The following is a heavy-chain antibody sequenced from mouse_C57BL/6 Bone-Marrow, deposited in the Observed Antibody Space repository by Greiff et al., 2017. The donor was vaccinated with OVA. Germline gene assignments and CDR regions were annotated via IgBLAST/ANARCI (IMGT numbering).Heavy chain of an antibody. CDR3: ARVPITTVVAYWYFDV. D-gene: IGHD1-1*01. CDR1: GFTFSDYY. J-gene: IGHJ1*03. CDR2: INYDGSST. V-gene: IGHV5-16*01. Sequence: EVHLVESEGGLVQPGSSMKLSCTASGFTFSDYYMAWVRQVPEKGLEWVANINYDGSSTYYLDSLKSRFIISRDNAKNILYLQMSSLKSEDTATYYCARVPITTVVAYWYFDVWGTGTTVTVSS.